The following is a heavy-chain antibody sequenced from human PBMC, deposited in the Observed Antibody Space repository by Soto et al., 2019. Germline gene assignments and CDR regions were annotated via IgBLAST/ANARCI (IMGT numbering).Heavy chain of an antibody. Sequence: SETLSLTCTVSGGSVSSGSYYWSWIRQPPGKGLEWIGYIYYSGSTNYNPSLKSRVTISVDTSKNTFSLKLSSVTAADTAVYYCARYDSSGYYHYFDYWGQGTLVTVSS. V-gene: IGHV4-61*01. J-gene: IGHJ4*02. CDR3: ARYDSSGYYHYFDY. CDR2: IYYSGST. CDR1: GGSVSSGSYY. D-gene: IGHD3-22*01.